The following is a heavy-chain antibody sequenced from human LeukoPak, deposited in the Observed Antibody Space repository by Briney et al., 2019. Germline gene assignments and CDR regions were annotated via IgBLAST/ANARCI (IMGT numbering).Heavy chain of an antibody. Sequence: ASVKVSCKASGYTFISYGISWVRQAPGQGLEWMGWISAYNGNTNYAQKLQGRVTMTTDTSTSTAYMELRSLRSDDTAVYYCARAGMVWFGESQGYWGQGTLVSVSS. CDR2: ISAYNGNT. CDR3: ARAGMVWFGESQGY. J-gene: IGHJ4*02. V-gene: IGHV1-18*01. CDR1: GYTFISYG. D-gene: IGHD3-10*01.